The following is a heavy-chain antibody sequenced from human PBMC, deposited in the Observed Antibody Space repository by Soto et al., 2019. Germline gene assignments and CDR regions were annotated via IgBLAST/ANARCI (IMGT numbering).Heavy chain of an antibody. CDR3: AMIYDYIWGSYREDAFDI. J-gene: IGHJ3*02. V-gene: IGHV3-23*01. CDR2: ISGSGGST. Sequence: GGSLRLSCAASGFPFRSYAMSWVRQAPGKGLEWVSAISGSGGSTYYADSVKGRFTISRDNSKNTLYLQMNSLRAEDTAVYYCAMIYDYIWGSYREDAFDIWGQGTMVTVSS. CDR1: GFPFRSYA. D-gene: IGHD3-16*02.